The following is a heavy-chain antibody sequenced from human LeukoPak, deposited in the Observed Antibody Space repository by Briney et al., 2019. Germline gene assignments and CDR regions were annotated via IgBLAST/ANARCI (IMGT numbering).Heavy chain of an antibody. V-gene: IGHV3-33*01. Sequence: PGGSLGLSCAASGFTFSSYGMHWVRQAPGKGLEWVAVIWYDGSNKYYADSVKGRFTISRDNSKNTLYLQMNSLRAEDTAVYYCARANGITMVRGVIKKGYYFDYWGQGTLVTVSS. D-gene: IGHD3-10*01. CDR1: GFTFSSYG. CDR3: ARANGITMVRGVIKKGYYFDY. J-gene: IGHJ4*02. CDR2: IWYDGSNK.